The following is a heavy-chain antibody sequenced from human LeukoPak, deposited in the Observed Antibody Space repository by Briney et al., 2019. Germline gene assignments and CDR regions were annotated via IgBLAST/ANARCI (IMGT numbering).Heavy chain of an antibody. Sequence: GGSPRLSCAASGFTFSSYAMSWVRQAPGKGLEWVSAISGSGGSTYYADSVKGRFTISRDNSKNTLYLQMNSLRAEDTAVYYCAKDWFRAEHYDFWSGYVRFDYWGQGTLVTVSS. CDR1: GFTFSSYA. CDR2: ISGSGGST. J-gene: IGHJ4*02. CDR3: AKDWFRAEHYDFWSGYVRFDY. D-gene: IGHD3-3*01. V-gene: IGHV3-23*01.